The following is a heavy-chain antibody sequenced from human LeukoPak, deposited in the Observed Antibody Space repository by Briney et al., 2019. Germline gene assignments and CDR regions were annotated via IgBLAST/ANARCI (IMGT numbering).Heavy chain of an antibody. J-gene: IGHJ5*02. CDR1: GYTFTSYG. CDR2: ISAYNGNT. CDR3: ARDNYYGSGSNDGWFDP. V-gene: IGHV1-18*01. D-gene: IGHD3-10*01. Sequence: ASVKVSCKASGYTFTSYGISWVRQAPGQGLDWMGWISAYNGNTNYAQKLQGRVTMTTDTSTSTAYMELRSLRSDDTAVYYCARDNYYGSGSNDGWFDPWGQGTLVTVSS.